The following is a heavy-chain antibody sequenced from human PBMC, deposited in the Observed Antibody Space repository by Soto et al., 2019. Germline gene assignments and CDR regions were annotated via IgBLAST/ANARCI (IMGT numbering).Heavy chain of an antibody. V-gene: IGHV4-4*07. CDR1: GGSISSYY. CDR2: IYTSGST. Sequence: SETLSLTCTVSGGSISSYYWSWIRQPAGRGLEWIGRIYTSGSTNYNPSLKSRVTMSVDTSKNQFSLKLSSVTAADTAVYSCARDIYPLGAAALDPWGQGTLVTVS. D-gene: IGHD6-13*01. J-gene: IGHJ5*02. CDR3: ARDIYPLGAAALDP.